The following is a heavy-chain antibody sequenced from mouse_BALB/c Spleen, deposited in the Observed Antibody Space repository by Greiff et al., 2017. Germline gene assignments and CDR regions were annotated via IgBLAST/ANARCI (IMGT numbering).Heavy chain of an antibody. Sequence: EVMLVESGGGLVKPGGSLKLSCAASGFTFSSYAMSWVRQSPGKRLEWVAEISSGGSYTYYPDTVTGRFTISRDNAKNTLYLEMSSLRSEDTAMYYCARVYDYDGFAYWGQGTLVTVSA. D-gene: IGHD2-4*01. V-gene: IGHV5-9-4*01. CDR2: ISSGGSYT. CDR1: GFTFSSYA. J-gene: IGHJ3*01. CDR3: ARVYDYDGFAY.